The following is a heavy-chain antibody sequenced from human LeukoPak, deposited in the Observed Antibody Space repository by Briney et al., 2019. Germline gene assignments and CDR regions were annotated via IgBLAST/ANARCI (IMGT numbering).Heavy chain of an antibody. CDR2: IIPILGIA. J-gene: IGHJ4*02. D-gene: IGHD3-22*01. CDR1: GGTFSSYA. Sequence: GASVEVSCKASGGTFSSYAISWVRQAPGQGLEWMGRIIPILGIANYAQKFQGRVTITADKSTSTAYMELSSPRSEDTAVYYCARGGEGYDSSGYPYWGQGTLVTVSS. V-gene: IGHV1-69*04. CDR3: ARGGEGYDSSGYPY.